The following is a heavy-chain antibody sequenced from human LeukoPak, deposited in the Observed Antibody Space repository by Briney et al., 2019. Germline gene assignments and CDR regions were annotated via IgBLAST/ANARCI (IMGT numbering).Heavy chain of an antibody. J-gene: IGHJ6*03. Sequence: ASVKVSCKASGYTLTSYGISWVRQAPGQGLEWMGWISAYNGNTNYAQKLQGRVTMTTDTSTSTAYMELRSLRSDDTAVYYCARKSSGWSDYYYYYMDVWGKGTTVTVSS. CDR1: GYTLTSYG. D-gene: IGHD6-19*01. CDR3: ARKSSGWSDYYYYYMDV. CDR2: ISAYNGNT. V-gene: IGHV1-18*01.